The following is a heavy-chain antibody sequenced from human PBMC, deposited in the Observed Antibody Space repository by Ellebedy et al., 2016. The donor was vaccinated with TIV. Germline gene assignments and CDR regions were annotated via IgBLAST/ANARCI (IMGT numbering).Heavy chain of an antibody. D-gene: IGHD3-10*01. CDR2: IYYSGST. CDR1: GGSISSYY. J-gene: IGHJ5*02. V-gene: IGHV4-59*08. Sequence: SETLSLTCTVSGGSISSYYWSWIRQPPGKGLEWIGYIYYSGSTNYNPSLKSRVTISVDTSKNQFSLKLSSVTAADTAVYYCARHRWFGELLGQGWFDPWGQGTLVTVSS. CDR3: ARHRWFGELLGQGWFDP.